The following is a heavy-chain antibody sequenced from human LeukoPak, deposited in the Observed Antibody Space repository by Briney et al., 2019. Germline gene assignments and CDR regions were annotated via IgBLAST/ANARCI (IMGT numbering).Heavy chain of an antibody. CDR1: GYTFIAYY. V-gene: IGHV1-46*01. D-gene: IGHD2-2*01. CDR3: AGGPRDIVVVPAAIPPYYYYYMDV. J-gene: IGHJ6*03. CDR2: VNPTGGST. Sequence: GASVKVSCKASGYTFIAYYMHWVRQAPGQGLEWMGIVNPTGGSTTYAQKFQGRVTITADESTSTAYMELSSLRSEDTAVYYCAGGPRDIVVVPAAIPPYYYYYMDVWGKGTTVTVSS.